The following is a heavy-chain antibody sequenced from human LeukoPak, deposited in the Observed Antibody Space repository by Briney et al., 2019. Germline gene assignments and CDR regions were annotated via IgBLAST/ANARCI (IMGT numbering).Heavy chain of an antibody. CDR1: GYTFTSYG. CDR3: ARTLLRYSGGHFDY. J-gene: IGHJ4*02. CDR2: ISAYNGNT. Sequence: GASVKFSCKASGYTFTSYGISWVRQAPGQGLEWMGWISAYNGNTNYAQKPQGRVNMTTDTSTSTAYMELRSLRSDDTAAYYCARTLLRYSGGHFDYWGQGTLVTVSS. D-gene: IGHD3-9*01. V-gene: IGHV1-18*01.